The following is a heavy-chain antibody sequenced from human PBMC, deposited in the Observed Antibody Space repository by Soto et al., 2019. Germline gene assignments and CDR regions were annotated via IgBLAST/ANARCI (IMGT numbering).Heavy chain of an antibody. Sequence: LRLSCAASGFTFSSYAMSWVRQAPGKGLEWVSAISGSGGSTYYADSVKGRFTISRDNSKNTLYLQMNSLRAEDTAVYYCAKDRASGYYYVDYFDYWGQGTLVTVSS. CDR3: AKDRASGYYYVDYFDY. D-gene: IGHD3-22*01. CDR1: GFTFSSYA. V-gene: IGHV3-23*01. J-gene: IGHJ4*02. CDR2: ISGSGGST.